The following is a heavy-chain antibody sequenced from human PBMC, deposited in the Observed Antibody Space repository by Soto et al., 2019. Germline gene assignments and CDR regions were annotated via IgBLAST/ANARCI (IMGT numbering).Heavy chain of an antibody. J-gene: IGHJ4*02. CDR1: GISLDSAW. D-gene: IGHD6-19*01. V-gene: IGHV3-15*01. CDR3: TTGYGSDWYG. Sequence: EVQLVESGGGLVKPGGSLRLSCVVSGISLDSAWINWVRQDPGKWLEWVAQAKRKAAGGAIDYAAPVKGRFTISRDDSRNMAYLQMNSLNIEDTALYYCTTGYGSDWYGWGQGTLVTVSS. CDR2: AKRKAAGGAI.